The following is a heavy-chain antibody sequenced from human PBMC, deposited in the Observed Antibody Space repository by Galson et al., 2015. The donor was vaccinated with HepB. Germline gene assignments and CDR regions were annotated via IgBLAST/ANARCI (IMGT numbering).Heavy chain of an antibody. CDR1: GYTFTSYD. J-gene: IGHJ5*02. D-gene: IGHD2-15*01. Sequence: SVKVSCKASGYTFTSYDINWVRQATGQGLEWMGWMNPNSGNTGYAQKFQGRVTMTRNTSISTAYMELSSLRSEDTAVYYCARGTHCSGGSCYSSRLDPWGQGTLVTVSS. CDR3: ARGTHCSGGSCYSSRLDP. CDR2: MNPNSGNT. V-gene: IGHV1-8*01.